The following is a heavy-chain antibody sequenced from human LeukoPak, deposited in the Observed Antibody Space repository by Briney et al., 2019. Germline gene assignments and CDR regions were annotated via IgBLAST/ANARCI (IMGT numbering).Heavy chain of an antibody. V-gene: IGHV4-30-2*01. CDR3: ASSKSLYCSSTSCYTFDY. D-gene: IGHD2-2*01. CDR2: IYHSGST. J-gene: IGHJ4*02. Sequence: SETLSLTCTVSGGSISSGGYYWSWIRQPPGKGLEWIGYIYHSGSTYYNPSLKSRVTISVDRSKNQFSLKLSSVTAADTAVYYCASSKSLYCSSTSCYTFDYWGQGTLVTVSS. CDR1: GGSISSGGYY.